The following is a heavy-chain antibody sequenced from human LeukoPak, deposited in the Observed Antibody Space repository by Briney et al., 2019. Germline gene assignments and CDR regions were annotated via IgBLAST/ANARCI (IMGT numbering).Heavy chain of an antibody. CDR1: GGSISSYY. J-gene: IGHJ4*02. CDR2: IYYSGST. CDR3: ARADSSGYGFDS. D-gene: IGHD3-22*01. V-gene: IGHV4-59*01. Sequence: PSETLSLTCTVSGGSISSYYWSWIRQPPGKGLEWIGYIYYSGSTNYNPSLKSRVTISVDTSKNQFSLKLSSVTAADTAVYYCARADSSGYGFDSWGQGTLVTVSS.